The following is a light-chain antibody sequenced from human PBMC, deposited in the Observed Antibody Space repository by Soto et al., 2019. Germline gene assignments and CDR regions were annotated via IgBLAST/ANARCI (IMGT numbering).Light chain of an antibody. V-gene: IGKV3-15*01. CDR1: QSVSSN. J-gene: IGKJ1*01. CDR2: GAS. CDR3: QQYNDWPRT. Sequence: EIVMTQSPATLSVSPGERATLSCWASQSVSSNLAWYQQKPGQAPRLLIDGASTRATGIPSRFSVSGSGTEFTLTISSLQSEDFAVYYCQQYNDWPRTFGQGTKVEIK.